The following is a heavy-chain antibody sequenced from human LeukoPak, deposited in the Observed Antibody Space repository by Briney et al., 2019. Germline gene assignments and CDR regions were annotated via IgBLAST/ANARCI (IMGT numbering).Heavy chain of an antibody. CDR2: INHSGST. J-gene: IGHJ4*02. CDR3: ARGIAAAAYFDY. Sequence: SETLSLTCAVYGGSFSGYYWSWIRQPPGKGLEWIGEINHSGSTNYNPSPKSRVTISVDTSKNQFSLKLSSVTAADTAVYYCARGIAAAAYFDYWGQGTLVTVSS. CDR1: GGSFSGYY. V-gene: IGHV4-34*01. D-gene: IGHD6-13*01.